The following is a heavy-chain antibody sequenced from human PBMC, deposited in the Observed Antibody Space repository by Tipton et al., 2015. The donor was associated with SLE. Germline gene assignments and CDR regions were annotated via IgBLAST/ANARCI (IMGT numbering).Heavy chain of an antibody. D-gene: IGHD3-16*01. V-gene: IGHV4-59*01. CDR2: VYVSGST. Sequence: TLSLTCTISGGSISSYYWTWFRQSPGKGLEWIGYVYVSGSTNYNPSLKSRVTISVDRSKNQFSLSLTSVTAADTAVYYCAREDGAVTDGGHFAKWGQGTLVTVSS. J-gene: IGHJ4*02. CDR1: GGSISSYY. CDR3: AREDGAVTDGGHFAK.